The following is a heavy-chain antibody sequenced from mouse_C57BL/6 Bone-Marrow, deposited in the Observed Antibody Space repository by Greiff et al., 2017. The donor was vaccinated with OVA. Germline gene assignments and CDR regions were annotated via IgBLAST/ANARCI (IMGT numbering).Heavy chain of an antibody. V-gene: IGHV2-5*01. CDR1: GFSLTSYG. J-gene: IGHJ1*03. CDR3: AKIGFPYWYFDV. Sequence: VKLVESGPGLVQPSQSLSITCTVSGFSLTSYGVHWVRQSPGKGLEWLGVIWRGGSTDYNAAFMSRLSITKDNSKSQVFFKMNSLLADDTAIYYCAKIGFPYWYFDVWGTGTTVTVSS. CDR2: IWRGGST.